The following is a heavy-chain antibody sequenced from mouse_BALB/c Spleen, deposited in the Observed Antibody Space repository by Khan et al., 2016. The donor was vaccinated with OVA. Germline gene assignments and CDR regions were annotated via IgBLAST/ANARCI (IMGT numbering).Heavy chain of an antibody. V-gene: IGHV5-6-5*01. J-gene: IGHJ3*01. CDR3: ARDYWFAY. CDR1: GFTFSNYA. Sequence: EVELVESGGGLVKPGGSLKLSCAASGFTFSNYAMSWVRQTPEKRLEWVASISSGSSPYYPDSVKGRFTISRDNARNILYLQMSSLRSEGTAMDYCARDYWFAYWGQGTLVTVAA. CDR2: ISSGSSP.